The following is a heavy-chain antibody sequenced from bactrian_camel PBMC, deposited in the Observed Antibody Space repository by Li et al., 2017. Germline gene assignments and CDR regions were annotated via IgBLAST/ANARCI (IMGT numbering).Heavy chain of an antibody. J-gene: IGHJ4*01. V-gene: IGHV3S40*01. D-gene: IGHD2*01. CDR3: AADGRAVAYYSGGYYLDRVVGSMYNY. Sequence: VQLVESGGDLVQPGGSLRLSCATSGYAGSGYSMGWFRQAPGKEREWVGHGYHLGGVTAYSDSAKGRFTISRDIAKNTVSLQMNSLKPEDTAMYYCAADGRAVAYYSGGYYLDRVVGSMYNYWGQGTQVTVS. CDR1: GYAGSGYS. CDR2: GYHLGGVT.